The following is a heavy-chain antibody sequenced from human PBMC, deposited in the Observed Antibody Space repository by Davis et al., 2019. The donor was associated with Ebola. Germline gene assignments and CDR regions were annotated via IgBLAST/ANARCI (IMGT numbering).Heavy chain of an antibody. Sequence: GESLKIPCKGSGNNLISDWIGWVCQMPGKGLEGMGSNYPGDADTRYRPSFQDQVTIPADKSINTAYLQWSSLKASDTAIYYCAGAKYSSSWPDAFDIWGQGTLVTVSS. CDR2: NYPGDADT. V-gene: IGHV5-51*01. CDR1: GNNLISDW. J-gene: IGHJ3*02. D-gene: IGHD6-13*01. CDR3: AGAKYSSSWPDAFDI.